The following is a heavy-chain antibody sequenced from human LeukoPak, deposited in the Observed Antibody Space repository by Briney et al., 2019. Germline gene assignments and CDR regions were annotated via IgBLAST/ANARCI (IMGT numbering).Heavy chain of an antibody. V-gene: IGHV1-18*01. CDR3: ARVDRGYSYGTIDY. CDR2: ISAYNGNT. D-gene: IGHD5-18*01. J-gene: IGHJ4*02. Sequence: ASVKVSCKASGYTFTSYGISWVRQAPGQGLEWMGWISAYNGNTNYAQKLQGRFTMTTDTSTSTAYMELRSLRSDDTAVYYCARVDRGYSYGTIDYWGQGTLVTVSS. CDR1: GYTFTSYG.